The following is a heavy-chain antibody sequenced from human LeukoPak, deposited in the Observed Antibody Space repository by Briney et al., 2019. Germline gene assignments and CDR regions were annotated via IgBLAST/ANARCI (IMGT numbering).Heavy chain of an antibody. CDR3: ARDPYSGAYGDTYYYFMDV. V-gene: IGHV3-21*01. J-gene: IGHJ6*03. CDR1: GFSFSSYN. Sequence: GGSLRLSCEAFGFSFSSYNMDWVRQIPGKGLEWISSITTSSSYTFYADSVKGRFTISRDNARNSLYLQMNSLTAEDTAVYYCARDPYSGAYGDTYYYFMDVWGKGTTVTISS. D-gene: IGHD1-26*01. CDR2: ITTSSSYT.